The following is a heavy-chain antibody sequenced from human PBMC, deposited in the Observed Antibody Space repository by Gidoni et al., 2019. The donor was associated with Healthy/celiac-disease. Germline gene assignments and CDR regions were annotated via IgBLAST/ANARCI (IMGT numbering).Heavy chain of an antibody. J-gene: IGHJ4*02. Sequence: QVQLVESGGGVVQPGRSLRLSCAASGFTFSSYGMHWVRQAPGKGLEWVAVISYDGSNKYYADSVKGRFTISRDNSKNTLYLQMNSLRAEDTAVYYCAKGWGLLPGYWGQGTLVTVSS. CDR1: GFTFSSYG. D-gene: IGHD1-26*01. CDR2: ISYDGSNK. CDR3: AKGWGLLPGY. V-gene: IGHV3-30*18.